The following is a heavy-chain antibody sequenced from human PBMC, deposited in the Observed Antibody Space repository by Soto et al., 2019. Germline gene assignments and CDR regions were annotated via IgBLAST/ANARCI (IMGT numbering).Heavy chain of an antibody. Sequence: QVQLVQSGAEVKKPGSSVKVSCKASGGTFSSYAISWVRQAPGQGLEWMGGIIPIFGTANYAQKFQGRVTITADESTSTAYMELSSLRSEDTAVYYCARGPYGGNKTWEAFDIWGQGTMVTVSS. D-gene: IGHD1-26*01. CDR2: IIPIFGTA. CDR1: GGTFSSYA. V-gene: IGHV1-69*01. J-gene: IGHJ3*02. CDR3: ARGPYGGNKTWEAFDI.